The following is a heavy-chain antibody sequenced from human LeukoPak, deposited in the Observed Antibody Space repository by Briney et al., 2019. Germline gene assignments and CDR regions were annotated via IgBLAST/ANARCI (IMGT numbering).Heavy chain of an antibody. CDR3: ARDGYYYDSSNFDY. Sequence: GGSLRLSCVSSEFTFSRYSMNWVRQAPGKGLEWVSSLISGSTYIYYADSVKGRFTIPRDNAKNSLYLQMNSLRAEDTAVYYCARDGYYYDSSNFDYWGQGTLVTVSS. V-gene: IGHV3-21*01. CDR1: EFTFSRYS. D-gene: IGHD3-22*01. J-gene: IGHJ4*02. CDR2: LISGSTYI.